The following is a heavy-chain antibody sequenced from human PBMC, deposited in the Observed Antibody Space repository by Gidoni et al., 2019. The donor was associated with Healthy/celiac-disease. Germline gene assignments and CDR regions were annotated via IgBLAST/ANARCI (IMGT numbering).Heavy chain of an antibody. V-gene: IGHV1-18*04. J-gene: IGHJ6*02. CDR1: GYTCTSSG. CDR3: ARQRSLVVPAANGMDV. Sequence: QVQLVQSGAEVKKPGASVKVSCKASGYTCTSSGISWVRQAPGQGFEWMGWISAYHGNTNYAQKLQGRVTMTTDTSTSTAYMELRSLRSDDTAVYYCARQRSLVVPAANGMDVWGQGTTVTVSS. CDR2: ISAYHGNT. D-gene: IGHD2-2*01.